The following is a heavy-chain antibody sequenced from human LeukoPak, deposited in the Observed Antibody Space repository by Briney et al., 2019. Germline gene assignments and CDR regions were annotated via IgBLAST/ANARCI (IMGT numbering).Heavy chain of an antibody. CDR3: ARRELEGHFDY. Sequence: KPSETLSLTCTVSGYSISSGYYWGWIRQPPGKGLEWIGSIYQSGSTYYNPSLKSRVTISVDTSKNQFSLKLSSVTAADTAVYYCARRELEGHFDYWGQGTLVTVSS. CDR1: GYSISSGYY. J-gene: IGHJ4*02. V-gene: IGHV4-38-2*02. CDR2: IYQSGST. D-gene: IGHD1-26*01.